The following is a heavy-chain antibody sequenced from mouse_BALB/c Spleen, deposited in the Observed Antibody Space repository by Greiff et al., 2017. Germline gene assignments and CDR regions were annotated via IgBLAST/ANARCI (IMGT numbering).Heavy chain of an antibody. V-gene: IGHV14-3*02. Sequence: EVKLQESGAELVKPGASVKLSCTASGFNIKDTYMHWVKQRPEQGLEWIGRIDPANGNTKYDPKFQGKATITADTSSNTAYLQLSSLTSEDTAVYYCAKGYGPWFAYWGQGTLVTVSA. D-gene: IGHD1-1*02. J-gene: IGHJ3*01. CDR3: AKGYGPWFAY. CDR2: IDPANGNT. CDR1: GFNIKDTY.